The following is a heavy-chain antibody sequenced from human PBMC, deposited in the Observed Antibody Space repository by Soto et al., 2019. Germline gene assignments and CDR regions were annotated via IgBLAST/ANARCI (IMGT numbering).Heavy chain of an antibody. CDR2: IIPIFGTA. D-gene: IGHD6-19*01. Sequence: SVKVSCKASGGTFSSYAISWVRQAPGQGLEWMGGIIPIFGTANYAQKFQGRVTITADESTSTAYMELSSLRSEDTAVYYCARXQFGSGWSRYYYYGMDVWGQGTTVTVSS. V-gene: IGHV1-69*13. CDR3: ARXQFGSGWSRYYYYGMDV. CDR1: GGTFSSYA. J-gene: IGHJ6*02.